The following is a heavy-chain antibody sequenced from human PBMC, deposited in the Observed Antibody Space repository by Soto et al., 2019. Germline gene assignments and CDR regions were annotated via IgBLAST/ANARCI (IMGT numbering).Heavy chain of an antibody. CDR3: ARSNLEWLLFVRYYYYYMDV. CDR1: GYTFTSYD. D-gene: IGHD3-3*01. CDR2: MNPNSGNT. J-gene: IGHJ6*03. V-gene: IGHV1-8*01. Sequence: ASVKVSCKASGYTFTSYDINWVRQATGQGLEWMGWMNPNSGNTGYAQKFQGRVTMTRNTSISTAYMELSSLRSEDTAVYYCARSNLEWLLFVRYYYYYMDVWGKGTTVTVSS.